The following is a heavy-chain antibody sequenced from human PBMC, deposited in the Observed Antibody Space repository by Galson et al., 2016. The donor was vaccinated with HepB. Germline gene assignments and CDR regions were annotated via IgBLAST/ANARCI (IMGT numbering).Heavy chain of an antibody. V-gene: IGHV4-4*02. D-gene: IGHD3/OR15-3a*01. Sequence: SETLSLTCAVSGGSISSSNWWSWVRQPPGKGLEWIGEIYHSGSTNYNPSLKSRVTISVDKSKNQFSLKLSSVTAADTAVYYCARGNFLTGYYMWDWFDPWGQGTLVTVSS. CDR1: GGSISSSNW. CDR3: ARGNFLTGYYMWDWFDP. CDR2: IYHSGST. J-gene: IGHJ5*02.